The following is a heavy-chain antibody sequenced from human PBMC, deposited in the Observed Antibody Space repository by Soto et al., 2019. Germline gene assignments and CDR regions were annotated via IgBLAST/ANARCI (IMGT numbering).Heavy chain of an antibody. J-gene: IGHJ3*02. V-gene: IGHV3-21*01. Sequence: GGSLRLSCAASGFTFSSYSMNWVRQAPGKGLEWVSSISSSSSYIYYADTVKGRFTISRDNAKNSLYLQMNSLRAEDTAEYYSAFVCYYFSGGSCYSDGGIDAFDIWGQGTMVTVSS. CDR2: ISSSSSYI. D-gene: IGHD2-15*01. CDR1: GFTFSSYS. CDR3: AFVCYYFSGGSCYSDGGIDAFDI.